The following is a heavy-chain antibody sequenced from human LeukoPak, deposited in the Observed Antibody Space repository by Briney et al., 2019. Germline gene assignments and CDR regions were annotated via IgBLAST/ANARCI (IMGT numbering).Heavy chain of an antibody. V-gene: IGHV3-30-3*01. Sequence: PGRSLRLSCAASGFTFSSYAMHWVRQAPGKGLEWVAVISYDGSNKYYADSVKGRFTISRDNSKNTLCLQMNSLRAEDTAVYYCARGGLRVGTGDGLDYWGQGTLVTVSS. D-gene: IGHD5-12*01. CDR3: ARGGLRVGTGDGLDY. CDR1: GFTFSSYA. CDR2: ISYDGSNK. J-gene: IGHJ4*02.